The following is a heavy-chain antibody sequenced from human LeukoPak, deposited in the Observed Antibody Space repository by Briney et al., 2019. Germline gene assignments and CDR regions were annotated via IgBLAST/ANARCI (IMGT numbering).Heavy chain of an antibody. CDR3: ARGPYYGSGSTRPAFDI. D-gene: IGHD3-10*01. Sequence: SETLSLTCTVSGDSVNSYYWSWIRQPAGKGLEWIERISPSGSTNYNPSLQSRVILSVDTSGNQLSLKLSSVTAADTAVYYCARGPYYGSGSTRPAFDIWGQGTMVTVSS. CDR2: ISPSGST. V-gene: IGHV4-4*07. CDR1: GDSVNSYY. J-gene: IGHJ3*02.